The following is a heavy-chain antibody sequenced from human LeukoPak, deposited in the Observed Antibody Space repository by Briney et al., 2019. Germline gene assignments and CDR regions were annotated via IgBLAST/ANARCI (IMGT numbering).Heavy chain of an antibody. Sequence: TGGSLRLSCAASGFTFSSYAMSWVRQAPGKGLEWVSDISASGSTYYADSVKGRFNISRDNSKNTLYLQMNSLRVEDKAVYHCAKARLYYYEGSGYSYFDHWGRGTLVTVSS. V-gene: IGHV3-23*01. J-gene: IGHJ4*02. CDR3: AKARLYYYEGSGYSYFDH. D-gene: IGHD3-22*01. CDR1: GFTFSSYA. CDR2: ISASGST.